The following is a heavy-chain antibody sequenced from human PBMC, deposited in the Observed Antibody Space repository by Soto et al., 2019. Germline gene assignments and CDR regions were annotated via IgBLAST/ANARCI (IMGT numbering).Heavy chain of an antibody. CDR2: INPSGGST. V-gene: IGHV1-46*01. CDR1: GYTFTSYY. J-gene: IGHJ3*02. Sequence: GASVKVSCKASGYTFTSYYMHWVRQAPGQGLEWMRIINPSGGSTSYAQKFQGRVTMTRDTSTSTVYMKLSSLRSEDTAVYYCASPRYCSSTSCYRNVFDIWGQGTMVTVS. D-gene: IGHD2-2*02. CDR3: ASPRYCSSTSCYRNVFDI.